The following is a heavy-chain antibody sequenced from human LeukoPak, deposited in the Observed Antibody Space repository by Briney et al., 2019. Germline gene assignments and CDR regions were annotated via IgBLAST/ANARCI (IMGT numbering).Heavy chain of an antibody. CDR2: IYYSGST. CDR3: ARSGGDRVEMPTIIDY. V-gene: IGHV4-59*01. D-gene: IGHD5-24*01. Sequence: SETLSLTCTVSGGSSSSYYWSWIRQPPGKGLEWIGYIYYSGSTNYNPSLKSRVTILVDTSKNQFSLRLSSVTTADTAVYYCARSGGDRVEMPTIIDYWGQGTLVTVSS. CDR1: GGSSSSYY. J-gene: IGHJ4*02.